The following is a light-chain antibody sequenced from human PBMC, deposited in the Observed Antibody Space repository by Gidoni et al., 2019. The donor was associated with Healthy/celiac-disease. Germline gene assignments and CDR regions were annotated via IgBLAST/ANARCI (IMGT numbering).Light chain of an antibody. Sequence: EIVLTQSPGTLSLSPGDRATLSCRASQSVSSSYLAWYQQKPGQAPRLLIYGASSRATGIPDRFRGSGSGTDFTLTISRLEPDDFAVYYCQQYGSSPQTFGQGTKVEIK. CDR2: GAS. CDR1: QSVSSSY. CDR3: QQYGSSPQT. J-gene: IGKJ1*01. V-gene: IGKV3-20*01.